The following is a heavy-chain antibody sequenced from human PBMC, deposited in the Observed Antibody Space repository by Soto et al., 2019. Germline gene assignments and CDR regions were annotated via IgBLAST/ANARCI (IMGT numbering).Heavy chain of an antibody. J-gene: IGHJ3*02. D-gene: IGHD3-16*01. V-gene: IGHV3-23*01. CDR1: GFTFSTYA. CDR2: ITGSGDTT. Sequence: EVQLLDSGGGLVQPGGSLRLSCAASGFTFSTYAMSWVRQAPGKGLEWVSGITGSGDTTWYADSVKGRFTISRDNAKNTLYLQMNSLRAEDTAVYYCARDGGRHAFDIWGQGTMVTVSS. CDR3: ARDGGRHAFDI.